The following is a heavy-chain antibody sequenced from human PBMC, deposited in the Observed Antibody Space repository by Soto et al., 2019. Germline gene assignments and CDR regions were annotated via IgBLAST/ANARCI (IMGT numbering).Heavy chain of an antibody. CDR1: GGTFSSYA. Sequence: GASVKVSCKASGGTFSSYAISWVRQAPGQGLEWMGGIIPIFGTANYAQKFQGRVTITADKSTGTAYMELSSLRSEDTAVYYCARDAPGIAVAGAFNWFDPWGQGTLVTVSS. D-gene: IGHD6-19*01. V-gene: IGHV1-69*06. J-gene: IGHJ5*02. CDR2: IIPIFGTA. CDR3: ARDAPGIAVAGAFNWFDP.